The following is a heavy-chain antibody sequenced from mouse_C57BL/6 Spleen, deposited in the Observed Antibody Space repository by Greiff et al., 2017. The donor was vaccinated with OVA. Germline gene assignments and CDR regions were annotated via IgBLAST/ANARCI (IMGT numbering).Heavy chain of an antibody. CDR1: GYTFTSYG. Sequence: VQLQQSGAELARPGASVKLSCKASGYTFTSYGISWVKQRTGQGLEWIGEIYPRSGNTYYNEQFKGKATLTADKSSSTAYMELRSLTSEDSAVYFCARGGADDKYFDVWGTGTTVTVSS. J-gene: IGHJ1*03. V-gene: IGHV1-81*01. CDR2: IYPRSGNT. D-gene: IGHD2-12*01. CDR3: ARGGADDKYFDV.